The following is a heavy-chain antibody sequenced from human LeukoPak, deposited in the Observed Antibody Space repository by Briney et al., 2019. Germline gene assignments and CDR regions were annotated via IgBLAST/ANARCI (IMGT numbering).Heavy chain of an antibody. CDR3: ARDLAYYYYSSYE. J-gene: IGHJ4*02. CDR1: GFTFSIYS. Sequence: VGSLRLSCAASGFTFSIYSMNWLRQAPGKGLEGVSSFDSSSRNINYADAVKGRFTFSRDKGKNALYLQMNSLRAEDTAVYYCARDLAYYYYSSYEWGQGTLVTVSS. V-gene: IGHV3-21*01. CDR2: FDSSSRNI. D-gene: IGHD3-22*01.